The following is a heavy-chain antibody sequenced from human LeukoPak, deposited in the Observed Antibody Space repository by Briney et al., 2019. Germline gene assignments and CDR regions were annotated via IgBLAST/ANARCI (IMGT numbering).Heavy chain of an antibody. J-gene: IGHJ4*02. CDR2: IYYSGNT. CDR3: ARHGYYDSSGYYPLDY. Sequence: SETLSLTCTVSGGSIRSYYWSWIRQPPGKGLEWIGYIYYSGNTNYNPSLKSRVTISVDTSKNQFSLKLSSVTAADTAFYYCARHGYYDSSGYYPLDYWGQGTLFTVFS. CDR1: GGSIRSYY. V-gene: IGHV4-59*08. D-gene: IGHD3-22*01.